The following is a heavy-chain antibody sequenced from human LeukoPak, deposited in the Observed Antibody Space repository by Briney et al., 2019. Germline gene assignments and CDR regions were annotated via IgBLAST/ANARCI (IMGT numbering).Heavy chain of an antibody. J-gene: IGHJ3*02. Sequence: SETLSLTCTVPGGSISSSSLYWDWIRQPPGKGLEWIGTVYYSVSTYYNPSLKSRVTISVDTSKNQFSLKLSSVTAADTALYYCARTASSLGAGAFDIWGQGTMVTVSS. D-gene: IGHD2-2*01. V-gene: IGHV4-39*01. CDR3: ARTASSLGAGAFDI. CDR2: VYYSVST. CDR1: GGSISSSSLY.